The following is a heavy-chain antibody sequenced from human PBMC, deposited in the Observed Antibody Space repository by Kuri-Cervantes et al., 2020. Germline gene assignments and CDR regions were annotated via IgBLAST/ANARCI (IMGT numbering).Heavy chain of an antibody. D-gene: IGHD6-13*01. V-gene: IGHV4-61*01. J-gene: IGHJ4*02. CDR3: ASLSSSWTIR. Sequence: GSPRLSCTVSGGSVSSGSYYWSWIRQPPGKGLEWIGYIYFSGNTNYNPSLKSRVTISVDTSKTQFSLKLSSVTAADTAVYYCASLSSSWTIRWGQGTLVTVSS. CDR2: IYFSGNT. CDR1: GGSVSSGSYY.